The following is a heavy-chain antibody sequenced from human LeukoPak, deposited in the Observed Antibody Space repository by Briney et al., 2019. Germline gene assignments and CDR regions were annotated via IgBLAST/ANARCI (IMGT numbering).Heavy chain of an antibody. V-gene: IGHV4-39*07. Sequence: SETLSLTCTVSGGSIRSSYYYWGWIRQPPGKGLEWIGSIYDSGSTYYNPSLKSRVTISVDTSQNQFSLKLSSVTAADTAVYYCARDEAIFGAGYYYGMDVWGQGTTVTVSS. CDR1: GGSIRSSYYY. CDR3: ARDEAIFGAGYYYGMDV. D-gene: IGHD3-3*01. CDR2: IYDSGST. J-gene: IGHJ6*02.